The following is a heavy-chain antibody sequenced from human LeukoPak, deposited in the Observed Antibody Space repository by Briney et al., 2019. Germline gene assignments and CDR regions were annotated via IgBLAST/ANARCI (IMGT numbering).Heavy chain of an antibody. CDR1: GFTFSNAW. CDR3: TTDRYDILTGYTLN. J-gene: IGHJ4*02. D-gene: IGHD3-9*01. Sequence: GGSLRLSCAASGFTFSNAWMSWVRQAPGKGLEWVGRIKSKTDGGTTDYAAPVKGKFTISRDDSKNTLYLQMNSLKTEDTAVYYRTTDRYDILTGYTLNWGQGTLVTVSS. V-gene: IGHV3-15*01. CDR2: IKSKTDGGTT.